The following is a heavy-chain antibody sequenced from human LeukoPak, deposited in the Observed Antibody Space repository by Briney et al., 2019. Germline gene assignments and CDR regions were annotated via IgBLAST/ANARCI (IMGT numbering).Heavy chain of an antibody. CDR3: ANDNIVVVPAAMKSAY. D-gene: IGHD2-2*01. V-gene: IGHV3-23*01. J-gene: IGHJ4*02. CDR2: ISGSAGGGSGGIT. Sequence: GGSLRLSCAASGFTFSSYSMNWVRQAPGKGLEWVSAISGSAGGGSGGITYYADSVKGRFTISRDNSKNTLYLQMNSLRAEDTAVYYCANDNIVVVPAAMKSAYWGQGTLVTVSS. CDR1: GFTFSSYS.